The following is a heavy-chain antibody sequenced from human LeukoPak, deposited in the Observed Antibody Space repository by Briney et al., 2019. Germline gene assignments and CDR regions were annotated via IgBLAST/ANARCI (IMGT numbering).Heavy chain of an antibody. CDR1: GGTFSSYA. J-gene: IGHJ4*02. CDR2: ILPIFGTA. CDR3: ARGELGYCSGGSCYGADY. Sequence: SVKVSCKASGGTFSSYAISGVRQAAGQGREWMGGILPIFGTANYAQKFQGRVTITADESTSPAYMELSSLRSEDTAVYYCARGELGYCSGGSCYGADYWGQGTLVTVSS. V-gene: IGHV1-69*13. D-gene: IGHD2-15*01.